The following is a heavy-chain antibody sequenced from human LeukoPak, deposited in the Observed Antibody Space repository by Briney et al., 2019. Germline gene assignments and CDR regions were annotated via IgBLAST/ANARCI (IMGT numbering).Heavy chain of an antibody. J-gene: IGHJ4*02. Sequence: GGSLGLSCVASGFTFRSYGMHWVRQAPGKGLEWAAVAYDDGSNQYYADSVKGRFTISKDNSKNTLYLQMNSLRAEDTAVYYCATGSGYYYDLWGQGTLVTVSS. CDR2: AYDDGSNQ. CDR1: GFTFRSYG. D-gene: IGHD3-22*01. CDR3: ATGSGYYYDL. V-gene: IGHV3-33*01.